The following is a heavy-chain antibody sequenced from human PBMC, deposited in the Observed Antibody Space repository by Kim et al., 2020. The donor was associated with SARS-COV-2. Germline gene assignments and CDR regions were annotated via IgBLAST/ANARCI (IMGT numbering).Heavy chain of an antibody. D-gene: IGHD2-2*01. CDR1: GGSISSSSYY. CDR2: IYYSGST. J-gene: IGHJ4*02. CDR3: ARHGDFGVVPFDY. V-gene: IGHV4-39*01. Sequence: SETLSLTCTVSGGSISSSSYYWGWIRQPPGKGLEWIGSIYYSGSTYYNPSLKSRVTISVDTSKNQFSLKLSSVTAADTAVYYCARHGDFGVVPFDYWGQGTLVTVSS.